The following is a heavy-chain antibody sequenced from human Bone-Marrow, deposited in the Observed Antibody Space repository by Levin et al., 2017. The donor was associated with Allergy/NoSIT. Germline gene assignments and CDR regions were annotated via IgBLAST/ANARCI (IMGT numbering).Heavy chain of an antibody. Sequence: GESLKISCKASGYTFTSYGISWVRQAPGQGLEWMGWISAYNGNTNYAQKLQGRVTMTTDTSTSTAYMELRSLRSDDTAVYYCALGYCSSTSCYAIDYWGQGTLVTVSS. CDR1: GYTFTSYG. D-gene: IGHD2-2*01. CDR2: ISAYNGNT. V-gene: IGHV1-18*01. CDR3: ALGYCSSTSCYAIDY. J-gene: IGHJ4*02.